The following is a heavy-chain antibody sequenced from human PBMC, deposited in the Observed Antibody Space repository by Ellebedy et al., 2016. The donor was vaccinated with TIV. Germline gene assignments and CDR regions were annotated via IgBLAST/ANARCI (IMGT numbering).Heavy chain of an antibody. D-gene: IGHD3-9*01. CDR3: ARGGTISLSYFDY. J-gene: IGHJ4*02. V-gene: IGHV3-48*04. Sequence: GESLKISXAASGFTFSSYSMNWVRQAPGKGLEWVSYISSSSSTIYYADSVKGRFTISRANSKNSLYLQMNSVRAEDTAVYYCARGGTISLSYFDYWGQGTLVTVSS. CDR1: GFTFSSYS. CDR2: ISSSSSTI.